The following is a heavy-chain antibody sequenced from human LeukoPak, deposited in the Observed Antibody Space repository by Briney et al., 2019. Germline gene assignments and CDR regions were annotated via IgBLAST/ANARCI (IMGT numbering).Heavy chain of an antibody. J-gene: IGHJ4*02. D-gene: IGHD2-15*01. CDR2: ISYDGSNK. CDR1: GFTFSSYG. CDR3: AKFISYCSGGSCF. Sequence: GGSLRLSRAASGFTFSSYGMHWVRQAPGKGLEWVAVISYDGSNKYYADSVKGRFTISRDDSKNTLYLQMNSLRAEDTAVYYCAKFISYCSGGSCFWSQGTLVTVSS. V-gene: IGHV3-30*18.